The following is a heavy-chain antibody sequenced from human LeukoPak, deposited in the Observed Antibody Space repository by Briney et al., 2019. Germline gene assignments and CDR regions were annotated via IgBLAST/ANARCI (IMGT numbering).Heavy chain of an antibody. CDR2: ISHDSGVR. J-gene: IGHJ6*03. V-gene: IGHV3-48*01. CDR3: ARVPDEVVPAARHWYYYYMDV. Sequence: GGSLRLSCEASGFIFSRDSMNWVRQAPGKGLEWISYISHDSGVRYYADSVRGRFTISRDNAKNSLYLQMNSLRAEDTAVYYCARVPDEVVPAARHWYYYYMDVWGKGTTVTVSS. CDR1: GFIFSRDS. D-gene: IGHD2-2*01.